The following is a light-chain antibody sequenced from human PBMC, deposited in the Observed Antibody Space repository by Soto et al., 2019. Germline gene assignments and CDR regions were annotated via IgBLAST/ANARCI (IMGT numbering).Light chain of an antibody. CDR3: QYYSFYPT. CDR2: DAS. J-gene: IGKJ1*01. Sequence: DIQMTQSPSTVSASVGERVTITCLASQSISRRLAWYQQKPGKAPYLLMYDASTLHRGVPSRFSGSGFGTEFTLTINSLQPDDFATYYCQYYSFYPTFGPGTKVEI. V-gene: IGKV1-5*01. CDR1: QSISRR.